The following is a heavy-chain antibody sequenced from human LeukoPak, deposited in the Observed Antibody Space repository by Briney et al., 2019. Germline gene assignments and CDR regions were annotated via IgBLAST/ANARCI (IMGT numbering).Heavy chain of an antibody. V-gene: IGHV3-21*01. CDR3: ATPIDRGYSGYDWVDY. CDR2: ISSSSSYI. D-gene: IGHD5-12*01. J-gene: IGHJ4*02. Sequence: PGGSLRLSCAASGFTFSSYSMNWVRQAPGKGLEWVSSISSSSSYIYYADSVKGRFTISRDNAKNSLYLQMSSLRAEDTAVYYCATPIDRGYSGYDWVDYWGQGTLVTVSS. CDR1: GFTFSSYS.